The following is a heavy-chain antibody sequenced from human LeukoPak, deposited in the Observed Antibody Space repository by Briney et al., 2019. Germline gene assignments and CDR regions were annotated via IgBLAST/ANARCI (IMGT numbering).Heavy chain of an antibody. CDR2: ISSSSSYI. D-gene: IGHD5-18*01. CDR3: ARGGAMGSMSYFDY. Sequence: GGSLRLSCAASGFTFSTNSINWVRQAPGKGLEWVSSISSSSSYIYYADSVKGRFTISRDNAKNSLYLQMNSLRAEDTAVYYCARGGAMGSMSYFDYWGQGTLVTVSS. CDR1: GFTFSTNS. J-gene: IGHJ4*02. V-gene: IGHV3-21*01.